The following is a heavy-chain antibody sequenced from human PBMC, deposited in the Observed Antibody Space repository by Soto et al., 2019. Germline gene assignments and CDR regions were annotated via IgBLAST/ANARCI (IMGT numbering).Heavy chain of an antibody. CDR1: GFTFSSSE. Sequence: PGGSLRLSCAASGFTFSSSEMYWVRQAPGKGLEWVSYIHPSGQPIYYADSVKGRFTISRDNAKNSLYLQMNSLRDEDTAVYYCAREYYDFWSGYYPSKSNYYGMDVWGQGTTVTVSS. V-gene: IGHV3-48*03. CDR2: IHPSGQPI. J-gene: IGHJ6*02. D-gene: IGHD3-3*01. CDR3: AREYYDFWSGYYPSKSNYYGMDV.